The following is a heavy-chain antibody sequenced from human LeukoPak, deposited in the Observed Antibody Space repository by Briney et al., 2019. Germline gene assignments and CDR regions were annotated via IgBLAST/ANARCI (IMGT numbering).Heavy chain of an antibody. V-gene: IGHV3-21*01. CDR1: GFTFSSYS. CDR3: ARGWERGAFDI. Sequence: GGSLRLSCAASGFTFSSYSMNWVRQAPGKGLEWVSSISSSSSYIYYADSVEGRFTISRDNAKNSLYLQMNSLRAEDTAVYYCARGWERGAFDIWGQGTMVTVSS. J-gene: IGHJ3*02. CDR2: ISSSSSYI. D-gene: IGHD1-26*01.